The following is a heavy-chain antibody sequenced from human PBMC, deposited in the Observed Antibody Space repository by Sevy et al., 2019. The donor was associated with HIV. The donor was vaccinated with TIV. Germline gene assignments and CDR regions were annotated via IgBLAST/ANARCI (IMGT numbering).Heavy chain of an antibody. CDR3: TTDSKKRGLSALLYY. V-gene: IGHV3-15*01. CDR2: IKSKTDGGTT. J-gene: IGHJ4*02. D-gene: IGHD3-10*01. Sequence: GGSLRLSCAASGFTFSNAWMSWVRQAPGKGLEWVGRIKSKTDGGTTDYAAPVKGRFTISRDDSKNTLYLQMNSLKTADTAIYYGTTDSKKRGLSALLYYWGQGTLVTVSS. CDR1: GFTFSNAW.